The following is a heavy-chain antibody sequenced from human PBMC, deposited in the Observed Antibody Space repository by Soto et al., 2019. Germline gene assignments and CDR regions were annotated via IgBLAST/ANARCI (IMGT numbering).Heavy chain of an antibody. V-gene: IGHV1-18*01. D-gene: IGHD3-9*01. CDR3: ARDRGGDVLRYFDWLRAVGAFDI. CDR1: GYTFTSYG. CDR2: ISAYNGNT. Sequence: ASVKVSCKASGYTFTSYGISWVRQAPGQGLEWMGWISAYNGNTNYAQKLQGRVTMTTDASTSTAYMELRSLRSDDTAVYYCARDRGGDVLRYFDWLRAVGAFDIWGQGTMVTVSS. J-gene: IGHJ3*02.